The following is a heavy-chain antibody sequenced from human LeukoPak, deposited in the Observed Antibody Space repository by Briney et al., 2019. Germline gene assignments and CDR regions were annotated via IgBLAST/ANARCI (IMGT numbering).Heavy chain of an antibody. D-gene: IGHD3-22*01. CDR1: GSSISGYY. CDR3: ARGDSHLHSSGYYYY. CDR2: VYNSGNV. Sequence: SETLSLTCTVSGSSISGYYWTWIRQPPGKGLEWIGYVYNSGNVNYNPSLRSRVTISLDTSKDQFSLRLSSVTAADTAIYYCARGDSHLHSSGYYYYWGQGTLVTVSS. J-gene: IGHJ4*02. V-gene: IGHV4-59*01.